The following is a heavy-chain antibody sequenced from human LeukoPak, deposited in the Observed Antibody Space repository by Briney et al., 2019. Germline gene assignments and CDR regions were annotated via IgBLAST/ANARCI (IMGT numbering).Heavy chain of an antibody. CDR2: ISAYNGNT. CDR3: ARVGLGYCSSTSCYFDY. D-gene: IGHD2-2*01. Sequence: GASVKVSCKASGYTFTSYGISWVRQAPGQGLEWMGWISAYNGNTNYAQKLQGRVTMTTDTSTSTAYMELRSLRPDDTAVYYCARVGLGYCSSTSCYFDYWGQGTLVTVSS. J-gene: IGHJ4*02. CDR1: GYTFTSYG. V-gene: IGHV1-18*01.